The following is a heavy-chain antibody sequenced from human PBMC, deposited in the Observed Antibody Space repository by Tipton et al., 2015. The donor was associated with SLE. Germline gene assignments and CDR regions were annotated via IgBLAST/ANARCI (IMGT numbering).Heavy chain of an antibody. D-gene: IGHD4-11*01. CDR3: ARERYSRYFDY. CDR2: INHSGGT. Sequence: TLSLTCDVYGGSFSGYYCTWIRQPPGKGQEWIGEINHSGGTNYNPSLKSRVTISVDTSKNQFSLKLSSVTAADTAVYYCARERYSRYFDYWAQGTLVTVSS. V-gene: IGHV4-34*01. J-gene: IGHJ4*02. CDR1: GGSFSGYY.